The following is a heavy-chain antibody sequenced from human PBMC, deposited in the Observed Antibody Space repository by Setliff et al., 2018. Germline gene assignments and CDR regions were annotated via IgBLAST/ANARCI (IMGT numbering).Heavy chain of an antibody. CDR3: ARGDDFHDGSGYYNP. V-gene: IGHV4-59*01. Sequence: SETLSLTCTVSGGSISYFYWSWIRQPPGKGLEWIGYIYDNDFANYNPSLRSRVSISVDTSKNQFSLKLTSVTAADTAVYYCARGDDFHDGSGYYNPWGQGTLVTVS. J-gene: IGHJ5*02. CDR2: IYDNDFA. CDR1: GGSISYFY. D-gene: IGHD3-22*01.